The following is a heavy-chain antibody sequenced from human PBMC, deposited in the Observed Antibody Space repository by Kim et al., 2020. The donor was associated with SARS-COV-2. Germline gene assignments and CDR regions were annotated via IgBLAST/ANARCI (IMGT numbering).Heavy chain of an antibody. V-gene: IGHV4-59*01. J-gene: IGHJ3*02. CDR2: IYYSGST. CDR3: ARELVRSAFDI. Sequence: SETLSLTCTVSGGSISSYYWSWIRQPPGKGLEWIGYIYYSGSTNYNPSLKSRVTISVDKSKNQFSLTLSSVTAADTAVYYCARELVRSAFDIWGQGTMVTVSS. D-gene: IGHD6-13*01. CDR1: GGSISSYY.